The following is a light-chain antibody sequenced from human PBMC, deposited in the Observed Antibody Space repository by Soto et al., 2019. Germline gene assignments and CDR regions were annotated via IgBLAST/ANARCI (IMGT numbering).Light chain of an antibody. V-gene: IGKV3-11*01. CDR2: DAT. Sequence: DIVLTQSPATLSLSPGERATLSCRASQSVGNLLGWYQQKPGQAPRLLIFDATNRATGTPRMFSGSESGTDFTLTISSLEPEDVAIYYCHQRNFRPEITFGGGTKVEI. CDR1: QSVGNL. J-gene: IGKJ4*01. CDR3: HQRNFRPEIT.